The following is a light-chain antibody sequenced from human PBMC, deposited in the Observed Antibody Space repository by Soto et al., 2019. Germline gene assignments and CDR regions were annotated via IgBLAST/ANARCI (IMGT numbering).Light chain of an antibody. Sequence: EIVLTQSPVTLSLSPRGRATLSCRASQSVSSNYLAWYQQKPGQAPRLLIYGASSRATGIPDRFSGSGSGTDFILTISRLESEDLAVYYCQQYGSFPVTFGQGTKVDIK. CDR2: GAS. V-gene: IGKV3-20*01. CDR3: QQYGSFPVT. CDR1: QSVSSNY. J-gene: IGKJ1*01.